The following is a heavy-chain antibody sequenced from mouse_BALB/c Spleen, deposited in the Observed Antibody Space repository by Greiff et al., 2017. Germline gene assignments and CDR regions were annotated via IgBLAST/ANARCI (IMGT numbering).Heavy chain of an antibody. CDR2: INPSSGYT. Sequence: VQLQQSGAELAKPGASVKMSCKASGYTFTSYTMHWVKQRPGQGLEWIGYINPSSGYTEYNQKFKDKTTLTADKSSSTAYMQLSSLTSEDSAVYYCARDDYGGFDYWGQGTTLTVSS. J-gene: IGHJ2*01. V-gene: IGHV1-4*02. D-gene: IGHD2-4*01. CDR1: GYTFTSYT. CDR3: ARDDYGGFDY.